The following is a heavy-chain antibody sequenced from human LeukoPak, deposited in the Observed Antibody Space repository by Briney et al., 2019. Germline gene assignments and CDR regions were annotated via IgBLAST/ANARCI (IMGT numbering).Heavy chain of an antibody. V-gene: IGHV1-69*13. CDR1: GGTFSSYA. CDR2: IIPIFGTA. D-gene: IGHD5-18*01. J-gene: IGHJ5*02. CDR3: AKWIQLNWFDP. Sequence: SVKVSCKASGGTFSSYAISWVPQAPGQGLEWMGGIIPIFGTANYAQKFQGRVTITADESTSTAYMELSSLRSEDTAVYSCAKWIQLNWFDPWGQGTLVTVSS.